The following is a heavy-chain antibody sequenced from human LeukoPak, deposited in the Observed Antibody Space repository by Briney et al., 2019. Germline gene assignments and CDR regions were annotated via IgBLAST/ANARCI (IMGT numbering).Heavy chain of an antibody. CDR1: GFTFSTYW. V-gene: IGHV3-7*01. Sequence: GGSLRLSCAASGFTFSTYWMSWVRQAPGKGLEWVANIKEDGSEKYYVDSVKGRFTISRDNAKNSLYLQMNSLRAEDTAVYYCARPARLGSLYYGLDVWGQGTTVTVS. CDR2: IKEDGSEK. CDR3: ARPARLGSLYYGLDV. D-gene: IGHD3-10*01. J-gene: IGHJ6*02.